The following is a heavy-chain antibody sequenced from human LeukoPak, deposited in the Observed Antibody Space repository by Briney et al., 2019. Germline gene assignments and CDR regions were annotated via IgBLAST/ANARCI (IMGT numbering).Heavy chain of an antibody. CDR1: GFIFSSHG. CDR2: IRHDGGDK. Sequence: PGGSLRLSCAASGFIFSSHGLHWVRQAPGKGLECVASIRHDGGDKYYSESVKGRFTISKDNTKNTLFLYMNSLRPEDTAMYYCVRWSGTYPLYYLDYWGQGTLVTVSS. J-gene: IGHJ4*02. D-gene: IGHD1-26*01. CDR3: VRWSGTYPLYYLDY. V-gene: IGHV3-30*02.